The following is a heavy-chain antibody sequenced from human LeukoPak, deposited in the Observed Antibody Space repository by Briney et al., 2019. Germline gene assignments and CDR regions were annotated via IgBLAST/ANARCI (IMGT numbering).Heavy chain of an antibody. J-gene: IGHJ3*02. D-gene: IGHD3-22*01. CDR1: GGTFSSYA. Sequence: SVKVSCKASGGTFSSYAISWVRQAPGQGLEWMGGIIPIFGTANYAQKFQGRVTITTDESTSTAYMELSSLRSEDTAVYYCARGYDSSVDAFGIWGQGTMVTVSS. CDR2: IIPIFGTA. CDR3: ARGYDSSVDAFGI. V-gene: IGHV1-69*05.